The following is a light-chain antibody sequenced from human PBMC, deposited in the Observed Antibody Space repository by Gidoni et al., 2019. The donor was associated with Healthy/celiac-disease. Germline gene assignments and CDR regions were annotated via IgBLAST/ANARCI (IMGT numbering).Light chain of an antibody. CDR1: QRISSW. Sequence: DIQMTQSPSTLSASVGDRVTITCRASQRISSWLAWYQQKPGKAPKLLIYDASSLESGVPSRFSGSGSGTEFTLTISSLQPDDFATYYCQQYNSYPSLTFGGGTKVEIK. CDR3: QQYNSYPSLT. J-gene: IGKJ4*01. CDR2: DAS. V-gene: IGKV1-5*01.